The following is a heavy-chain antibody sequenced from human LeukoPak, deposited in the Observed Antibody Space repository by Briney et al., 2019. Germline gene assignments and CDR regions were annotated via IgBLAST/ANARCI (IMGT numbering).Heavy chain of an antibody. Sequence: GGSLRLSCAASGFTFSSYGMHWVRQAPGKGLEWVAFIRYDGSNKYYADSVKGRFTISRDNSKNTLYLQMNSLRAEDTAVYYCAKDILEPGYSSSWSTGGMDVWGKGTTVTISS. D-gene: IGHD6-13*01. J-gene: IGHJ6*04. CDR1: GFTFSSYG. CDR2: IRYDGSNK. V-gene: IGHV3-30*02. CDR3: AKDILEPGYSSSWSTGGMDV.